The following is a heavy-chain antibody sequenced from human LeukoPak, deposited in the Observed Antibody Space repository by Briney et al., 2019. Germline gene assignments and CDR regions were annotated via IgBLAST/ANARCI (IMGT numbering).Heavy chain of an antibody. V-gene: IGHV1-24*01. D-gene: IGHD4-17*01. CDR2: FDPEDGET. Sequence: GASVTVSCKVSGYTLTELSMHWVRQAPGKGLEWMGGFDPEDGETIYAQKFQGRVTMTEDTSTDTAYMELSSLRSEDTAVYYCAHYALTVTTPIGYFDYWGQGTLVTVSS. CDR1: GYTLTELS. CDR3: AHYALTVTTPIGYFDY. J-gene: IGHJ4*02.